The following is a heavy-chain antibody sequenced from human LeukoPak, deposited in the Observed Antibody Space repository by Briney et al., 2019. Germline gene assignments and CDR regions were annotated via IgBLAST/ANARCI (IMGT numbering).Heavy chain of an antibody. Sequence: GGSLRLSRAASGFTFSDYSMNWVRQAPGKGLEWVSSISSSSSYIYYADSVKGRFTISRDNAENSLYLQMSSLRAEDTAVYYCARRYYGSATYRLPYDYWGQGTLVTVSS. V-gene: IGHV3-21*01. J-gene: IGHJ4*02. CDR2: ISSSSSYI. D-gene: IGHD3-22*01. CDR1: GFTFSDYS. CDR3: ARRYYGSATYRLPYDY.